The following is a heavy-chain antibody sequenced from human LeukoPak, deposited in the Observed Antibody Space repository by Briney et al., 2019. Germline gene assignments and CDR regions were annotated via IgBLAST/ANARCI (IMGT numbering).Heavy chain of an antibody. CDR2: IFYSGSP. D-gene: IGHD6-13*01. J-gene: IGHJ4*02. Sequence: SETLSLTCTVSGDSISSYYWSWIRQPPGKGLEWIGNIFYSGSPNYNPSLKSRVTTSFDTSKNQFSLKLSFVTAADTAVYYCARVGHIVAASTYDYWGQGTLVTVSS. CDR1: GDSISSYY. CDR3: ARVGHIVAASTYDY. V-gene: IGHV4-59*12.